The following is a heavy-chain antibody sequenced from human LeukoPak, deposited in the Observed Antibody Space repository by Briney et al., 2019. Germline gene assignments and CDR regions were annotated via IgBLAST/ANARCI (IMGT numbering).Heavy chain of an antibody. CDR2: ISAYNGNT. CDR1: GYTFTSYG. V-gene: IGHV1-18*01. J-gene: IGHJ4*02. CDR3: ARQLVYYDFWSVYY. Sequence: ASVKVSCKASGYTFTSYGISWVRQAPGQGLEWMGWISAYNGNTNYAQKLQGRVTMTTDTSTSTAYMELRSLRSDDTAVYYCARQLVYYDFWSVYYWGQGTLVAVSS. D-gene: IGHD3-3*01.